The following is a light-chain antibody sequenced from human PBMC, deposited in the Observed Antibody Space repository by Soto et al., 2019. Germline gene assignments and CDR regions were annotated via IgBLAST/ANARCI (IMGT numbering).Light chain of an antibody. Sequence: DIQMTQSPSTLSASVGDRVTITCRASQSISNWLAWYQQKAGRAPKLLIYKASSLESGVPSRFRGSGSGTEFTFTISSLQPDDSATYYCQQFNSYPWTFGQGTKVEIK. CDR1: QSISNW. J-gene: IGKJ1*01. CDR3: QQFNSYPWT. CDR2: KAS. V-gene: IGKV1-5*03.